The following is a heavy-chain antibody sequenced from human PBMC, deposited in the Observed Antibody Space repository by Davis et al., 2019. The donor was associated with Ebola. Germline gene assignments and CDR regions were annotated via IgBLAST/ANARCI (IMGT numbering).Heavy chain of an antibody. J-gene: IGHJ5*02. CDR2: IYYSGST. D-gene: IGHD1-26*01. CDR1: GYSISSGYY. V-gene: IGHV4-38-2*02. Sequence: SETLSLTCTVSGYSISSGYYWGWIRQPPGKGLEWIGSIYYSGSTYYNPSLKSRVTISVDTSKNQFSLKLSSVTAADTAVYYCASIGHSGWFDPWGQGTLVTVSS. CDR3: ASIGHSGWFDP.